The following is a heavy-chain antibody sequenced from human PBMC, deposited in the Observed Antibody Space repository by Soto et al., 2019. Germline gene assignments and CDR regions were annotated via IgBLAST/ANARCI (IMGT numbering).Heavy chain of an antibody. V-gene: IGHV2-5*02. Sequence: SGPTLVNPTQTLTLTCTFSGFSLSTSGVGEGWIRKPPGKALEWLALIYWDDDKRYSPSLKSRLTITKDTSKNQVVLTMTNMDPVDTATYYCAPRRLYGRYFDWLLSGWSISGIWFDPWGQGTLVTVSS. CDR1: GFSLSTSGVG. CDR3: APRRLYGRYFDWLLSGWSISGIWFDP. J-gene: IGHJ5*02. CDR2: IYWDDDK. D-gene: IGHD3-9*01.